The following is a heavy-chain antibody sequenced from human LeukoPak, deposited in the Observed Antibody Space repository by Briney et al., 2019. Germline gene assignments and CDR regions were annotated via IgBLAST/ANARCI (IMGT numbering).Heavy chain of an antibody. V-gene: IGHV4-34*01. Sequence: KTSETLSLTCAVYGGSFSGYYWSWIRQPPGKGLEWIGEINHSGSTNYNPSLKSRVTISVDTSKNQFSLKLSSVTAADTAVYYCAKTTLAAPGTEFDSWGQGTLVTVSS. J-gene: IGHJ5*01. D-gene: IGHD6-13*01. CDR1: GGSFSGYY. CDR3: AKTTLAAPGTEFDS. CDR2: INHSGST.